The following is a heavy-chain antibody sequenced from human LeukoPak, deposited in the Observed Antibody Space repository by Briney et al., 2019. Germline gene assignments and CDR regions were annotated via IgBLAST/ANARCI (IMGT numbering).Heavy chain of an antibody. Sequence: SQTLSLTCTVSGGSISSGASDWSWIRQPPGKGLEWIGYIYTSGSTNYNPSLKSRVTISVDTSKNQFSLKLSSVTAADTAVYYCARHGWETNWNDVLYPMRANWFDSWGQGTLVTVSS. J-gene: IGHJ5*01. CDR2: IYTSGST. D-gene: IGHD1-20*01. CDR1: GGSISSGASD. V-gene: IGHV4-61*09. CDR3: ARHGWETNWNDVLYPMRANWFDS.